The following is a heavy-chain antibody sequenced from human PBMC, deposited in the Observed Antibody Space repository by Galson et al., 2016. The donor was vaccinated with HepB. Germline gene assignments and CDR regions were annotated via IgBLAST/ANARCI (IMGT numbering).Heavy chain of an antibody. Sequence: SLRLSCAVSGLNFGGYVMTWVRQAPGKGLEWVGLIRSKVLGRRTEYATSVQGRFTISRDDSINISYLQMDSLKPEDTAVYFCSTSNWNHEEIYYYALDVWGQGTTVTVSS. CDR3: STSNWNHEEIYYYALDV. CDR2: IRSKVLGRRT. V-gene: IGHV3-49*04. D-gene: IGHD1-14*01. CDR1: GLNFGGYV. J-gene: IGHJ6*02.